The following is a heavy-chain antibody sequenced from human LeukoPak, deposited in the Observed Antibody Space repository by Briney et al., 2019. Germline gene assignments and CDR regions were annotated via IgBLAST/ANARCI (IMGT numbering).Heavy chain of an antibody. CDR1: GGSFSGYY. J-gene: IGHJ6*03. Sequence: PSETLSLTCAVYGGSFSGYYWSWIRQPSGKGLEWIGEINHSGSTNYNPSLKSRVTISVDTSKNQFSLKLSSVTAADTAVYYCARVPTVGIAVAGTNMDVWGKGTTVTVSS. D-gene: IGHD6-19*01. CDR3: ARVPTVGIAVAGTNMDV. CDR2: INHSGST. V-gene: IGHV4-34*01.